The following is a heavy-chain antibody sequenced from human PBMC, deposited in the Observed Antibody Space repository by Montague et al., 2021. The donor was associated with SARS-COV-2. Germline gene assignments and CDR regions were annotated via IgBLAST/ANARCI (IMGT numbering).Heavy chain of an antibody. CDR1: GGPTSTYY. V-gene: IGHV4-4*07. CDR3: ARTFWGSWFGESWFGP. D-gene: IGHD3-10*01. J-gene: IGHJ5*02. Sequence: SETLSLTCTISGGPTSTYYWSWIRQPAGKGLEWIGRIYTNETTNYNPSLKSRVTMSVDTSKNQFSLKLTSVTAADTAVYYCARTFWGSWFGESWFGPWGQGTLVTVSS. CDR2: IYTNETT.